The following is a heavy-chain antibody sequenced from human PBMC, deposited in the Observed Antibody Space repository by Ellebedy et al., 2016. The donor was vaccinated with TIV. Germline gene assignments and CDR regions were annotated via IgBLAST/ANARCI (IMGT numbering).Heavy chain of an antibody. CDR1: GFTFSSYW. V-gene: IGHV3-7*01. Sequence: GESLKISCAASGFTFSSYWMTWVRQAPGKGLEWVANIKPDGSEKYYVDSVKGRFTISRDNAKNSLYLQMNSLRAEDTAVYYCARDSGNYYVDYWGQGTMVTVSS. D-gene: IGHD1-26*01. CDR2: IKPDGSEK. CDR3: ARDSGNYYVDY. J-gene: IGHJ4*02.